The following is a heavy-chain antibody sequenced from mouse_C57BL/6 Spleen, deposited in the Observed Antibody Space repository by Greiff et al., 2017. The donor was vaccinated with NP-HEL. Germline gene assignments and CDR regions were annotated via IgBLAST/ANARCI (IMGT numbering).Heavy chain of an antibody. J-gene: IGHJ2*01. V-gene: IGHV1-26*01. CDR1: GYTFTDYY. CDR3: ARGLTEDY. CDR2: INPNNGGT. D-gene: IGHD4-1*01. Sequence: EVQLQQSGPELVKPGASVKISCKASGYTFTDYYMNWVKQSHGKSLEWIGDINPNNGGTSYNQKFKGKATLTVDKSSSTAYMELRSLTSEDSAVYYCARGLTEDYWGKGTTLTVSS.